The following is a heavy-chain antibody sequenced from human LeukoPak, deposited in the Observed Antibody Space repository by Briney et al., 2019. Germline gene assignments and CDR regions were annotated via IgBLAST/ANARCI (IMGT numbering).Heavy chain of an antibody. D-gene: IGHD3-3*01. CDR3: ARDRRLRFLEWSSIGYFQH. CDR2: IRTYDDNA. Sequence: GASVKVSCKASGYTFTSYGIIWVRQAPGQGLEWMGGIRTYDDNANYAERLQGRVTMTTDTSTSTAYMELRSLRSDDTAVYYCARDRRLRFLEWSSIGYFQHWAREPWSPSPQ. J-gene: IGHJ1*01. V-gene: IGHV1-18*01. CDR1: GYTFTSYG.